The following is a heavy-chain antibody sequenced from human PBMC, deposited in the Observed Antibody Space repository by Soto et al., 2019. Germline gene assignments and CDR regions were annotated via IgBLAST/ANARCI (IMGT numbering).Heavy chain of an antibody. Sequence: EVQLVESGGGLVQPGGSLRLSCAASGFTFSSYSMNWVRQAPGKGLEWVSYISSSSSTIYYADSVKGRFTISRDNAKNSLYLQMNSLIAEDTAVYYCAREAYTPSIAAAGRSFDYWGQGTLVTVSS. CDR3: AREAYTPSIAAAGRSFDY. J-gene: IGHJ4*02. V-gene: IGHV3-48*01. D-gene: IGHD6-13*01. CDR2: ISSSSSTI. CDR1: GFTFSSYS.